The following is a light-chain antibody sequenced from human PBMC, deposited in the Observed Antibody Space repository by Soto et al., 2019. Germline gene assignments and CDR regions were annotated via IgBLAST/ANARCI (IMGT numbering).Light chain of an antibody. V-gene: IGKV1-5*01. CDR2: DAS. J-gene: IGKJ1*01. CDR3: QQYSTYSWT. CDR1: QSIDNW. Sequence: DIQMTQSPSTLSASVGDRVTITCRASQSIDNWLAWYQQNPGKAPKVLIYDASSLESGVPSRFSGSGSGTECTLTISSLQPDDFATYYCQQYSTYSWTFGQGTKVDIK.